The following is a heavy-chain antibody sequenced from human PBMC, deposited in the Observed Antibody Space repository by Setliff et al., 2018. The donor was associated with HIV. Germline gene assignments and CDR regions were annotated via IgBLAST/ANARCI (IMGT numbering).Heavy chain of an antibody. CDR2: IDTSESS. D-gene: IGHD3-10*01. V-gene: IGHV4-4*08. CDR1: GGSISSYY. CDR3: ARSARFFYASGSRRYFEL. J-gene: IGHJ2*01. Sequence: SETLSLTCSVSGGSISSYYWSWIRQPPGKGLGWIGYIDTSESSNYNPSLKSRVTFSVDTSKTPFSLKLSSVTAADTAVYYCARSARFFYASGSRRYFELWGRGTLVTVSS.